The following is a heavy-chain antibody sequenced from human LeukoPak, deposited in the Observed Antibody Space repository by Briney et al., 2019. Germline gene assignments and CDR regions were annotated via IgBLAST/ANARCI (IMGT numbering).Heavy chain of an antibody. Sequence: SETLSLTFNVSGASIRSGRNYWGWIRQSPGKGLEWIGSIYYSGSSSYNPSLQSRVSISVDTSKNHISLKVFSLTAADTALYYCARHVSGSAMMHYLDYWGQGNLVTVSS. CDR3: ARHVSGSAMMHYLDY. D-gene: IGHD5-18*01. CDR1: GASIRSGRNY. CDR2: IYYSGSS. J-gene: IGHJ4*02. V-gene: IGHV4-39*01.